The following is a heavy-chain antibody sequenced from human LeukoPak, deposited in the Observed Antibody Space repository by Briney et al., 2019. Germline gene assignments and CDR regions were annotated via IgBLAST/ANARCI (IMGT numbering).Heavy chain of an antibody. D-gene: IGHD6-13*01. V-gene: IGHV3-64*01. CDR1: GFTFSSYA. CDR2: ISSNGGST. Sequence: GGSLRLSCAASGFTFSSYAMHWVRQAPGKGLEYVSAISSNGGSTYYANSVKGRFTISRDNSKNTLYLQMGSLRAEDMAVYYCARGGSSWYGWFDPWGQGTLVTVSS. CDR3: ARGGSSWYGWFDP. J-gene: IGHJ5*02.